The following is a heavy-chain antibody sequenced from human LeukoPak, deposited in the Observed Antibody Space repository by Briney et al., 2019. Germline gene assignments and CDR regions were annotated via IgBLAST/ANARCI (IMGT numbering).Heavy chain of an antibody. CDR3: TAHSSRQGYYYYYYYMDV. J-gene: IGHJ6*03. CDR2: IKSKTDGGTT. Sequence: PGGSLRLSCAASGFTFSNAWMSWVRQAPGKGLKWVGRIKSKTDGGTTDYAAPVKGRFTISRDDSKNTLYLQMNSLKTEDTAVYYCTAHSSRQGYYYYYYYMDVWGKGTTVTVSS. D-gene: IGHD1-26*01. V-gene: IGHV3-15*01. CDR1: GFTFSNAW.